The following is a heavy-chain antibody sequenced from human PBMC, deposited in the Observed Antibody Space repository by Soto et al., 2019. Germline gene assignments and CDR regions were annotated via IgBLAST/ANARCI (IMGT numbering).Heavy chain of an antibody. D-gene: IGHD3-10*01. CDR3: AKDGSAYGLWDY. Sequence: GGSLRLSCAASGFTFSSYVMSWVRQAPGKGLEWVSAISGSGGSTYYADSVKGRFTISRDNSKNTLYLQMNSLRAEDTAVYYCAKDGSAYGLWDYWGQGTLVTVSS. J-gene: IGHJ4*02. V-gene: IGHV3-23*01. CDR1: GFTFSSYV. CDR2: ISGSGGST.